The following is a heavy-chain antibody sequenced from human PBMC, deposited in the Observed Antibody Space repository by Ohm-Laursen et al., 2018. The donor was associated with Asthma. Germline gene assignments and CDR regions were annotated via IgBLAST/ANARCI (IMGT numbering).Heavy chain of an antibody. CDR3: ARMPVSSGWYRGKWLDA. CDR1: GYTFTGYY. V-gene: IGHV1-46*01. D-gene: IGHD6-19*01. J-gene: IGHJ5*02. Sequence: ASVKVSCKVSGYTFTGYYMHWVRQAPGQGLEWMGRINPSDSNTINAQKFQGRVTMTSDTSTSTAYMELRSLRSDDTAMYYCARMPVSSGWYRGKWLDAWGQGTLVTVSS. CDR2: INPSDSNT.